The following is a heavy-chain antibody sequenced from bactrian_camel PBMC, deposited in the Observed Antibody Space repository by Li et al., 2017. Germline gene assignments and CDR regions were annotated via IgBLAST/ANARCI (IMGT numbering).Heavy chain of an antibody. Sequence: HVQLVESGGGSVQTGGSLRLSCAASGYTDSLASMGWFRQAPGKQREGVATRTVGGVSTFYADSVKGRFTVSQDNAKNTMFLQMNSLKPEDTAMYYCALRSTWAFGVDCRSDNEYNVWGQGTQVTVS. CDR2: RTVGGVST. CDR1: GYTDSLAS. D-gene: IGHD3*01. V-gene: IGHV3S54*01. CDR3: ALRSTWAFGVDCRSDNEYNV. J-gene: IGHJ4*01.